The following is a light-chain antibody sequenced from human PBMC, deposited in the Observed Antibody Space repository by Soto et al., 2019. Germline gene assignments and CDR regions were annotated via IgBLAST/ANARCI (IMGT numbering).Light chain of an antibody. CDR2: WAS. CDR1: QSVLYGPNNKNY. V-gene: IGKV4-1*01. CDR3: HQYHTSPWT. Sequence: FVMTQSPDSLAVALGERVTVNCKSSQSVLYGPNNKNYLAWLQQKPGQPPKVLIYWASMRESGVPARFSGSGSGTDFTLTISSLQAEDVAVYYCHQYHTSPWTYGQGTKVEIK. J-gene: IGKJ1*01.